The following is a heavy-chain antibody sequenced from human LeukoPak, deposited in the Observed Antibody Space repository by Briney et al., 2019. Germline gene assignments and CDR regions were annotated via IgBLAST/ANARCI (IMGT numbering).Heavy chain of an antibody. CDR3: AKYVGSGWRYYFDY. Sequence: GGSLRLSCAASGFTVSSNYAMSWVRQAPGKGLEWVSAISGSGGSTYYADSVKGRFTITRDNSKNTVNLQMNSLRVEDTAVYYCAKYVGSGWRYYFDYWGQGTLVTVSS. J-gene: IGHJ4*02. CDR1: GFTVSSNYA. V-gene: IGHV3-23*01. CDR2: ISGSGGST. D-gene: IGHD6-19*01.